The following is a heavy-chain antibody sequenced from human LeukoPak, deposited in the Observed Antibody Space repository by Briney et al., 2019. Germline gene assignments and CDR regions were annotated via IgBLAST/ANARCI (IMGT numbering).Heavy chain of an antibody. CDR3: VRAAQTGRGVVPAAMVYFQH. V-gene: IGHV4-31*03. CDR1: GGSISSGGYY. J-gene: IGHJ1*01. CDR2: IYYSGST. D-gene: IGHD2-2*01. Sequence: SETLSLTCTVSGGSISSGGYYWSWIRQHPGKGLEWIGYIYYSGSTYYNPSLKSRVTISVDTSKNQFSLKLSSVTAADTAVYYCVRAAQTGRGVVPAAMVYFQHWGQGTLVTVSS.